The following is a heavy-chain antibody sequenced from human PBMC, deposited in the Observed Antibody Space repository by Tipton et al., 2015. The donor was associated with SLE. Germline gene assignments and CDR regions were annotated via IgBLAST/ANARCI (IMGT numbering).Heavy chain of an antibody. Sequence: TLSLTCTVSGGSIYTSSYYWGWIRQPPGKGLEWIGRVYNNGAATYNPSLKSRVTLSVDRSTDQFFLNVNSVTDADTAVYYCARVREYSVSDSWFDPWGQGILVTVSS. J-gene: IGHJ5*02. D-gene: IGHD5/OR15-5a*01. V-gene: IGHV4-61*05. CDR2: VYNNGAA. CDR1: GGSIYTSSYY. CDR3: ARVREYSVSDSWFDP.